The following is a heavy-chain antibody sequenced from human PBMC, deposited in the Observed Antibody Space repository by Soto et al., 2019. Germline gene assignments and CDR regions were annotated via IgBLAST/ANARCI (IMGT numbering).Heavy chain of an antibody. CDR3: ARVGDIVVVVAAPRGMDV. D-gene: IGHD2-15*01. V-gene: IGHV3-23*01. CDR1: GFTFGSRA. J-gene: IGHJ6*02. Sequence: EVQLLVSGGDLVQPGGSLRLSCVASGFTFGSRAMSWVRQAPGEGLEWVSTITDNGGDSKSADSVRGRFAISRDNSKNSLYLQMNSLRDEDTAVYYCARVGDIVVVVAAPRGMDVWGQGTTVTVSS. CDR2: ITDNGGDS.